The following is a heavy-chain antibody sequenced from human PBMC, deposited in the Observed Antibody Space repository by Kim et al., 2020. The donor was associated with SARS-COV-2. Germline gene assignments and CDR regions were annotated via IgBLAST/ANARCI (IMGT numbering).Heavy chain of an antibody. D-gene: IGHD2-21*02. V-gene: IGHV3-66*01. CDR1: GFTVSSNY. CDR3: AREGAYCGGDCYSYSVSPRLAEYYYGMDV. Sequence: GGSLRLSCAASGFTVSSNYMSWVRQAPGKGLEWVSVIYSGGSTYYADSVKGRFTISRDNSKNTLYLQMNSLRAEDTAVYYCAREGAYCGGDCYSYSVSPRLAEYYYGMDVWGPGTTVTVSS. J-gene: IGHJ6*01. CDR2: IYSGGST.